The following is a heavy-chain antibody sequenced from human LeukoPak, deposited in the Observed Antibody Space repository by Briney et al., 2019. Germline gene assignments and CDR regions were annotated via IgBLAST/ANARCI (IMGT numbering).Heavy chain of an antibody. CDR3: TTNPRYCGGDCSYFDY. CDR2: IQSKTDGGTT. Sequence: PGGSLRLSCAASGFTFSNAWMSWVRQAPGKGLEWVGRIQSKTDGGTTDYAAPVKGRFTISRDDSKNTLYLQMNSLKTEDTAVYYCTTNPRYCGGDCSYFDYWGQGTLVTVSS. D-gene: IGHD2-21*02. V-gene: IGHV3-15*01. CDR1: GFTFSNAW. J-gene: IGHJ4*02.